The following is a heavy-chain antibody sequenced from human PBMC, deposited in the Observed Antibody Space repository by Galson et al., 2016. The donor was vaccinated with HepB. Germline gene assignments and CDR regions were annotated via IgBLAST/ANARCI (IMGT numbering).Heavy chain of an antibody. CDR3: ARDRLASGNHLDY. V-gene: IGHV3-33*01. Sequence: SLRLSCAASGFTFSTYGMHWVRQAPGKGLEWVAVIWHDGSNKYYADSVKGRFTISRDSSTLYLQMNSLRAEGTAVYYCARDRLASGNHLDYWGQGTLVTVSS. D-gene: IGHD4-23*01. J-gene: IGHJ4*02. CDR2: IWHDGSNK. CDR1: GFTFSTYG.